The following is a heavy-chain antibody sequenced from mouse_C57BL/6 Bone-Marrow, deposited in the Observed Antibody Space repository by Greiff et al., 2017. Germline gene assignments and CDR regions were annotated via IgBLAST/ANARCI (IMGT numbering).Heavy chain of an antibody. CDR3: SRNRKGFDY. V-gene: IGHV2-2*01. J-gene: IGHJ3*01. CDR1: GYSLTSYC. Sequence: VQLQESGPGLVQPSQSLSITCTVSGYSLTSYCVHWIRQSPGKGLEWLGEIWRGGSTDYNAAFKTRLSIRQDNSKTQVFFKMKSLQADDTAIYDCSRNRKGFDYWGQGTLVTVSA. CDR2: IWRGGST.